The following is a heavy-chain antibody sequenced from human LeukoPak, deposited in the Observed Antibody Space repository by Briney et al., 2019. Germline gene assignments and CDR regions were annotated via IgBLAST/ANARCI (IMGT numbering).Heavy chain of an antibody. D-gene: IGHD4-17*01. Sequence: SETPSLTCTVSGGSISSSSYYWGWIRQPPGKGLEWIGSIYYSGSTYYNPSLKSRVTISVDTSKNQFSLKLSSVTAADTAVYYCAREYGDADAFDIWGQGTMVTVSS. V-gene: IGHV4-39*07. CDR2: IYYSGST. CDR3: AREYGDADAFDI. CDR1: GGSISSSSYY. J-gene: IGHJ3*02.